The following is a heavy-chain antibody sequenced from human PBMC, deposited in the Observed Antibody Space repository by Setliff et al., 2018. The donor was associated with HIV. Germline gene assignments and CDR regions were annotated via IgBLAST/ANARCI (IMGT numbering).Heavy chain of an antibody. CDR3: ARDLAYCSGGSCYRPFIYYFYYMDV. Sequence: ASVQVSCKASGFSFDDYYIHWVRQAPGQGLEWMGCVIPNSGKTYYAQEFQGRVTMTSDTSINTAYMEVSWLTSDDTAIYYCARDLAYCSGGSCYRPFIYYFYYMDVWGKGATVTVFS. J-gene: IGHJ6*03. D-gene: IGHD2-15*01. V-gene: IGHV1-2*02. CDR2: VIPNSGKT. CDR1: GFSFDDYY.